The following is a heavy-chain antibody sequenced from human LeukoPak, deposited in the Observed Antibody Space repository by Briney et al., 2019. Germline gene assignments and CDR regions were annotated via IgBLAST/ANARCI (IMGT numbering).Heavy chain of an antibody. Sequence: GESLKISCKGSGYRFTSYWIGWVRQMPGKGLEWMGIIYPGDSDTRYSPSFQGQVTISADKSISTAYLQWSSLKASDTAMYYCGRGGYYSGGIFYNYFDYWGQGTLVTVSS. CDR1: GYRFTSYW. V-gene: IGHV5-51*01. D-gene: IGHD2-15*01. CDR2: IYPGDSDT. CDR3: GRGGYYSGGIFYNYFDY. J-gene: IGHJ4*02.